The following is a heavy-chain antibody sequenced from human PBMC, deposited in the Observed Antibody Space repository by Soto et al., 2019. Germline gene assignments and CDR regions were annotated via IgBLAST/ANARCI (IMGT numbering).Heavy chain of an antibody. CDR1: GGSISSYY. CDR2: IYYSGST. J-gene: IGHJ4*02. Sequence: SETLSLTCTVSGGSISSYYWSWIRQPPGKGLEWIGYIYYSGSTNYNPSLKSRVTISVDTSKNQFSLKLSSVTAADTAVYYCGRLTYYYDSSGENDFDYWGQGTLVTVSS. D-gene: IGHD3-22*01. CDR3: GRLTYYYDSSGENDFDY. V-gene: IGHV4-59*08.